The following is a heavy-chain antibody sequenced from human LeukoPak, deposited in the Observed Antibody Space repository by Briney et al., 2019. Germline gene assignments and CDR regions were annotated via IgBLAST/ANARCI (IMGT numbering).Heavy chain of an antibody. V-gene: IGHV3-7*01. J-gene: IGHJ6*03. Sequence: GGSLRLSCAASGFTFSRYWMSWIRQAPGKGLEWVANIKQDGREKYYVDSVKGRFTISRDNAKNSLSLQMNSLRAEDTAVYYCASVSITVAERDYMDVWGKGTTVTVSS. D-gene: IGHD6-19*01. CDR2: IKQDGREK. CDR3: ASVSITVAERDYMDV. CDR1: GFTFSRYW.